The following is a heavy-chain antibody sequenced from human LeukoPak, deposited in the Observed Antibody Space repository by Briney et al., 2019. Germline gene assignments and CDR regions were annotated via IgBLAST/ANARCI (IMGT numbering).Heavy chain of an antibody. CDR3: AKNPLLWFGPPSEYYFDY. V-gene: IGHV3-23*01. D-gene: IGHD3-10*01. CDR1: GFTFSSYA. CDR2: ISGSGGST. Sequence: PGGSLRLSCAASGFTFSSYAMSWVRQAPGKGLEWVPAISGSGGSTYYADSVKGRFTISRDNSKNTLYLQMNSLRAEDTAVYYCAKNPLLWFGPPSEYYFDYWGQGTLVTVSS. J-gene: IGHJ4*02.